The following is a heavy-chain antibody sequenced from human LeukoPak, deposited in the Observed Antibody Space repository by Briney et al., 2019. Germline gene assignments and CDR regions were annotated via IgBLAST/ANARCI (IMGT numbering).Heavy chain of an antibody. CDR3: ARELDTAMVVDY. D-gene: IGHD5-18*01. V-gene: IGHV3-11*01. J-gene: IGHJ4*02. Sequence: GGSLRLSCAASGFTFSDYYMSWIRQAPGKGLEWVSYISSSGSTVYYADSVKGRFTISRDNAKNSLYLQMNSLRAEDTAVYYCARELDTAMVVDYWGQGTLVTVSS. CDR1: GFTFSDYY. CDR2: ISSSGSTV.